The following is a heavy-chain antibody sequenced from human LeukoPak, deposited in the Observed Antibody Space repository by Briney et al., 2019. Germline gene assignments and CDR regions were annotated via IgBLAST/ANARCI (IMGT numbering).Heavy chain of an antibody. CDR3: AKDREYSSGWYSPTFDY. CDR1: GFTFSSYA. V-gene: IGHV3-23*01. Sequence: GGSLRLSCAASGFTFSSYAMSWVRQAPGKGLEWVSAISGSGGSTYYAGSVKGRFTISRDNSKNTLYLQMNSLRAEDTAVYYCAKDREYSSGWYSPTFDYWGQGTLVTVSS. J-gene: IGHJ4*02. D-gene: IGHD6-19*01. CDR2: ISGSGGST.